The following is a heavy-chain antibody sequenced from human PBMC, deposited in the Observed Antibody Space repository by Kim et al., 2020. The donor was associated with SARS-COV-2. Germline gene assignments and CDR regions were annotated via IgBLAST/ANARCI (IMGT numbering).Heavy chain of an antibody. CDR2: K. D-gene: IGHD4-17*01. Sequence: KYYADSVKGRFTISRDNSKNTLYLQMNSLRAEDTAVYYCTRDYGVSSLDYWGQGTLVTVSS. CDR3: TRDYGVSSLDY. V-gene: IGHV3-33*01. J-gene: IGHJ4*02.